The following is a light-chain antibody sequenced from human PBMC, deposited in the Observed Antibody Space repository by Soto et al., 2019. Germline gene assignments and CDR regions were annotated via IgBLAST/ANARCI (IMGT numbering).Light chain of an antibody. CDR2: DAS. CDR3: QQRSNWHPIT. CDR1: QSVSSY. J-gene: IGKJ5*01. V-gene: IGKV3-11*01. Sequence: EILLTQSPATLSLSPGERATLSCRASQSVSSYLAWYQQKPGQAPRLLIYDASNRANGIPARFSGSGSGTDFTLTISSLEPEDFAVYYCQQRSNWHPITFGQGTRLEIK.